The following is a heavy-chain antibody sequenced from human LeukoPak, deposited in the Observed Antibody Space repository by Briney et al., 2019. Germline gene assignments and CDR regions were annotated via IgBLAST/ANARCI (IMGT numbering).Heavy chain of an antibody. Sequence: GASVKVSCKVSGYTLTELSMHWMRQAPGKGLEWMGGFDPEDGETIYAQKFQGRVTMTEDTSTDTAYMELSSLRSEDTAVYYCATAGQLWSYYFDYWGQGTLVTVSS. CDR1: GYTLTELS. V-gene: IGHV1-24*01. CDR2: FDPEDGET. D-gene: IGHD5-18*01. J-gene: IGHJ4*02. CDR3: ATAGQLWSYYFDY.